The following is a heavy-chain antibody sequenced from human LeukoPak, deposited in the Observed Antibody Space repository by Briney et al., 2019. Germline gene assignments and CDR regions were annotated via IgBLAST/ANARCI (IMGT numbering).Heavy chain of an antibody. CDR2: ITSDGIST. V-gene: IGHV3-74*03. J-gene: IGHJ4*02. Sequence: GGSLRLSCAASGFTFSGTWMHWGRQPPGKGLVWVAGITSDGISTTYAESVKGRFTISRDNAKNTLYLQTNSLRAEATAVYYCAKEILWFGTYYFDYWGQGILVTVSS. CDR3: AKEILWFGTYYFDY. D-gene: IGHD3-10*01. CDR1: GFTFSGTW.